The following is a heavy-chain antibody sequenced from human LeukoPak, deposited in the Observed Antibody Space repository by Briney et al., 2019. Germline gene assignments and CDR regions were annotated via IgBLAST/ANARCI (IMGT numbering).Heavy chain of an antibody. D-gene: IGHD6-13*01. Sequence: PSQTLSLTCAVSGGSISSGGYSWSWIRQPPGKGLEWIGYIYHSGSTYYNPSLKSRVTISVDTSKNQFSLKLSSVTAADTAVYYCASEARQLVRIRYFQHWGQGTLVTVSS. CDR3: ASEARQLVRIRYFQH. J-gene: IGHJ1*01. CDR2: IYHSGST. CDR1: GGSISSGGYS. V-gene: IGHV4-30-2*01.